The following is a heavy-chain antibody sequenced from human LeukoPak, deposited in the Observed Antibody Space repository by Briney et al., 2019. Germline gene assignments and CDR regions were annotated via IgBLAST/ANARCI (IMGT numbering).Heavy chain of an antibody. CDR1: GFTFSSYG. D-gene: IGHD2/OR15-2a*01. CDR3: AKEDFSDYYFYYMDV. J-gene: IGHJ6*03. CDR2: IRYDGSNK. V-gene: IGHV3-30*02. Sequence: GGSLRLSCAASGFTFSSYGMHWVRQAPGKGLEWVAFIRYDGSNKYYADSVKGRFTISRDNSKTTLYLQMNSLRAEDTAVYYCAKEDFSDYYFYYMDVWGKGTTVTISS.